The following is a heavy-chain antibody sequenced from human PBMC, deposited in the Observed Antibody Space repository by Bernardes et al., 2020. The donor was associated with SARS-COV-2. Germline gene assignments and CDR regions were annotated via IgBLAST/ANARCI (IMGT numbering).Heavy chain of an antibody. Sequence: ASVKVSCKASGYTFTSYGISWVRQAPGQGLEWMGWISAYNGNTNYAQKLQGRVTMTTDTSTSTAYMELRSLRSDDTAVYYCARDGDVVVPAARMDVWGQGTTVTVSS. D-gene: IGHD2-2*01. V-gene: IGHV1-18*01. J-gene: IGHJ6*02. CDR2: ISAYNGNT. CDR1: GYTFTSYG. CDR3: ARDGDVVVPAARMDV.